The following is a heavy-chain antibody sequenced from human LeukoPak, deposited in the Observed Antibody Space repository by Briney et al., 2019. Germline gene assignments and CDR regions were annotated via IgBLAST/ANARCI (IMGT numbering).Heavy chain of an antibody. CDR2: ISAYNGNT. CDR3: ARVESLGYCTGGSCYSGWFDP. Sequence: ASVKVSCKASGYTFTSYGISWVRQAPGQGLEWMGWISAYNGNTNYAQKLRGRVTMTTDTSTSTAYMELRSLRSEDTAVYHCARVESLGYCTGGSCYSGWFDPWGQGTLVTVSS. D-gene: IGHD2-15*01. V-gene: IGHV1-18*01. CDR1: GYTFTSYG. J-gene: IGHJ5*02.